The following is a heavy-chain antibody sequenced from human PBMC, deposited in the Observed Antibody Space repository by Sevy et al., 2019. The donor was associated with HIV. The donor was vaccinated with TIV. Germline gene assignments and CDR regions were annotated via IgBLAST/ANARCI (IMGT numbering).Heavy chain of an antibody. Sequence: ASVKVSCKASGYTFTGYYMHWVRQAPGQGLEWMGWINPNSGGTNYAQKFQGRVTMTRDTSISTAYMELSRLRSEDTAVYYCARDPQIITMIVVGPPGLVDYWGQGTLVTVSS. V-gene: IGHV1-2*02. J-gene: IGHJ4*02. D-gene: IGHD3-22*01. CDR2: INPNSGGT. CDR1: GYTFTGYY. CDR3: ARDPQIITMIVVGPPGLVDY.